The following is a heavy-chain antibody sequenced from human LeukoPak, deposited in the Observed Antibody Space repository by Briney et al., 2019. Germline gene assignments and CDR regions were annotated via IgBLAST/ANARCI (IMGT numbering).Heavy chain of an antibody. CDR1: GYTFTGYY. CDR2: INPNSGGT. CDR3: ARVMEQPFEY. Sequence: ASVKVSCKASGYTFTGYYMHWVRQAPGQGLEWMGWINPNSGGTNYARKFQGRVTMTRDTSISTAYMELSRLRSDDTAVYYCARVMEQPFEYWGQGTLVTVSS. D-gene: IGHD6-13*01. V-gene: IGHV1-2*02. J-gene: IGHJ4*02.